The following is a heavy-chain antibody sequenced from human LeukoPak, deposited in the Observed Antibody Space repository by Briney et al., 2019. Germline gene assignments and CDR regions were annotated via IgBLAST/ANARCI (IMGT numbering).Heavy chain of an antibody. CDR3: ARGSTARYYYDSSGYYRGAVDY. V-gene: IGHV1-18*01. CDR2: ISAYNGNT. D-gene: IGHD3-22*01. CDR1: GYTFTSYG. J-gene: IGHJ4*02. Sequence: ASVKVSCTASGYTFTSYGISWVRQAPGQGLEWMGWISAYNGNTNYAQKLQGRVTMTTDTSTNTAYMELRSLRSDDTAVYYCARGSTARYYYDSSGYYRGAVDYWGQGTLVTISS.